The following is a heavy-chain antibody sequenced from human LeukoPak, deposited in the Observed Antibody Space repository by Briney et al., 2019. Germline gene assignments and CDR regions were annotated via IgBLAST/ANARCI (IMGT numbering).Heavy chain of an antibody. CDR2: NRVDNT. CDR1: GFTVSSNE. D-gene: IGHD2-2*01. CDR3: ASLVVPATPVGFDY. V-gene: IGHV3-38-3*01. J-gene: IGHJ4*02. Sequence: QSGGSLRLSCAASGFTVSSNEMSWVRQAPGKGLERVSFNRVDNTSHADSRKGRLTISRDNAKNSLYLQMNSLRAEDTAVYYCASLVVPATPVGFDYWGQGTLVTVSS.